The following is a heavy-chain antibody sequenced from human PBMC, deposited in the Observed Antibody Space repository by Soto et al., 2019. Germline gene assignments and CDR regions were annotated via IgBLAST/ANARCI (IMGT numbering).Heavy chain of an antibody. CDR2: ISSSSSYI. D-gene: IGHD6-13*01. CDR3: ARDRVAAAGTYWFDP. V-gene: IGHV3-21*01. J-gene: IGHJ5*02. CDR1: GFTFSSYS. Sequence: PGGSLRLSCAASGFTFSSYSMNWVRQAPGKGLEWVSSISSSSSYIYYADSVKGRFTISRDNAKNSLYLQMNSLRAEDTAVYYCARDRVAAAGTYWFDPWGQGTLVTVSS.